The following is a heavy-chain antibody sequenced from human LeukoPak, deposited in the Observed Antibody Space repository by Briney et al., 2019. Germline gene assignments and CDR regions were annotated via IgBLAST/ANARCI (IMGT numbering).Heavy chain of an antibody. CDR2: IYTSGST. V-gene: IGHV4-61*02. Sequence: SQTLSLTCTVSGGSISSGSYYWSWIRQPAGKGLEWIGRIYTSGSTNYNPSLKSRLTMSVDTSKNQFSLALSSVTAADTAVYYCARHSIDSSGTTCYDYWGQGTLVTVSS. CDR3: ARHSIDSSGTTCYDY. J-gene: IGHJ4*02. D-gene: IGHD2-15*01. CDR1: GGSISSGSYY.